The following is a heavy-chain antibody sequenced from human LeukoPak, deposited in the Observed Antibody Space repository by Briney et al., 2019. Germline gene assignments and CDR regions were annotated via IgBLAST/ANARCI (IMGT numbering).Heavy chain of an antibody. CDR1: GFAFTYAW. D-gene: IGHD2/OR15-2a*01. V-gene: IGHV3-15*01. CDR3: IADVPSKPSQIDY. Sequence: GGSLRLSCAASGFAFTYAWMSLVRQAPGKGLEWVARVKSRNDGGTTDYAAAVKGRFTISRDDSKTTLYLQMSSLKIEDTAVYYCIADVPSKPSQIDYWGQGTLVTVSS. CDR2: VKSRNDGGTT. J-gene: IGHJ4*02.